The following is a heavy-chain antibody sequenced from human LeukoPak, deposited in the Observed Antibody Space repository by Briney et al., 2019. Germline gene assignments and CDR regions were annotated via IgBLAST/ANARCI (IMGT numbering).Heavy chain of an antibody. CDR1: GGSISSYY. J-gene: IGHJ4*02. D-gene: IGHD5-24*01. CDR2: IYYSGST. Sequence: SETLSLTCTVSGGSISSYYWSWIRQPPGKGLEWIGYIYYSGSTNYNPSLKSRVTMSVDTSKNQFSLKLSSVTAADTAVYYCASTSRDGYNWPYYFDYWGQGTLVTVSS. V-gene: IGHV4-59*01. CDR3: ASTSRDGYNWPYYFDY.